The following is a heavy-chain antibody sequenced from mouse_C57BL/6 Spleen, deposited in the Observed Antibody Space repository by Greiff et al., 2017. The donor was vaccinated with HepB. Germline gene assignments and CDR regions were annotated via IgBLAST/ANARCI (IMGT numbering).Heavy chain of an antibody. V-gene: IGHV5-9-1*02. D-gene: IGHD2-5*01. Sequence: EVQLVESGEGLVKPGGSLKLSCAASGFTFSSYAMSWVRQTPEKRLEWVAYISSGGDYIYYADTVKGRFTISRDNARNTLYLQMSSLKSEDTAMYYCTRDSNYYYAMDYWGQGTSVTVSS. J-gene: IGHJ4*01. CDR3: TRDSNYYYAMDY. CDR1: GFTFSSYA. CDR2: ISSGGDYI.